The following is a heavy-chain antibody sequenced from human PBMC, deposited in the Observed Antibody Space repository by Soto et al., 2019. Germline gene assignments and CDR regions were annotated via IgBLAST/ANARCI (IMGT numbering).Heavy chain of an antibody. CDR1: GGSISSSSYY. CDR3: ASQAGFYYYYGMDV. Sequence: PSETLSLTCTASGGSISSSSYYWGWIRQPPGKGLEWIGSIYYSGSTYYNPSLKSRVTISVDTSKNQFSLKLSSVTAADTAVYYCASQAGFYYYYGMDVWGQGTTVTVSS. CDR2: IYYSGST. J-gene: IGHJ6*02. D-gene: IGHD6-19*01. V-gene: IGHV4-39*01.